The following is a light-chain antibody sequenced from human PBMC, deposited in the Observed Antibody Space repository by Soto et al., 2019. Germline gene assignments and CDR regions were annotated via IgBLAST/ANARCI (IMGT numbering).Light chain of an antibody. Sequence: QSALTQPASVSGSPGQSITISCTGTSSDVGGYKYVSWYQHNPGKAAKLMIYDVSHRPSGVSNRFSGSKSGNTASLTISGLQAEDEAQYFCCSYTRSNTLEFGGGTKVTVL. V-gene: IGLV2-14*03. CDR3: CSYTRSNTLE. J-gene: IGLJ2*01. CDR1: SSDVGGYKY. CDR2: DVS.